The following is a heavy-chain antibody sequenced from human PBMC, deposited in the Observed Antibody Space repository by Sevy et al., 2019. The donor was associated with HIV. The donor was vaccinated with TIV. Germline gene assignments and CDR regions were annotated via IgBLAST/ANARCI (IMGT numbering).Heavy chain of an antibody. D-gene: IGHD3-10*01. Sequence: GGSLRLPCAASGFTFSSYAMHWVRQAPGKGLEWVAVISYDGSNKYYADSVKGRFTISRDNSKNTLYLQMNSLRAEDTAVYYCARAYSGSQGDYWGQGTLVTVSS. J-gene: IGHJ4*02. V-gene: IGHV3-30-3*01. CDR3: ARAYSGSQGDY. CDR1: GFTFSSYA. CDR2: ISYDGSNK.